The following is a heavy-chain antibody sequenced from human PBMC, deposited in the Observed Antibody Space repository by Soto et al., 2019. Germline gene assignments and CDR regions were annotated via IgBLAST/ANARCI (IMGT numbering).Heavy chain of an antibody. J-gene: IGHJ4*02. D-gene: IGHD3-22*01. CDR3: AKGRESSRSYRPFDY. CDR2: ISGGGVAT. V-gene: IGHV3-23*01. CDR1: GFTFSSYA. Sequence: EVQVLESGGGLGQPGGSLRLSCAASGFTFSSYAMSWVRQAPGKGLEWVSAISGGGVATNYADSVKGRFTISRDNSKNTLYLQMNSLRAEDTAVYYCAKGRESSRSYRPFDYWGQGTLVTVSS.